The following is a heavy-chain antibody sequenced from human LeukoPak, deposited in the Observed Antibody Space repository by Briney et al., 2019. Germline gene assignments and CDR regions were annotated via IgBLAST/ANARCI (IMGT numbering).Heavy chain of an antibody. CDR2: IFHSGST. Sequence: SETLSLTCTVSNGSIGSYFWTWIRQPPGTGLEWIGYIFHSGSTKYNPPLKSRVTIAVDTSKNQFSLKLTSITAADTAVYYCARRRIYYHFDYWGQGALVTVSS. CDR1: NGSIGSYF. V-gene: IGHV4-59*08. J-gene: IGHJ4*02. D-gene: IGHD3-22*01. CDR3: ARRRIYYHFDY.